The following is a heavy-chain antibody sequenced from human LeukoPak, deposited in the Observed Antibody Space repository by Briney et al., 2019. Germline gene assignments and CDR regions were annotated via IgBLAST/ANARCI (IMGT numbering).Heavy chain of an antibody. V-gene: IGHV4-39*01. CDR3: ARRSYTNGGYFDY. D-gene: IGHD2-8*01. CDR2: IYYSGST. Sequence: SETLSLTCTVSGGSISSSSYYWGWIRQPPGKGLGWIGSIYYSGSTYYNPSLKSRVTISVDTSKNQFSLKLSSVTAADTAVYYCARRSYTNGGYFDYRGQGTLVTVSS. CDR1: GGSISSSSYY. J-gene: IGHJ4*02.